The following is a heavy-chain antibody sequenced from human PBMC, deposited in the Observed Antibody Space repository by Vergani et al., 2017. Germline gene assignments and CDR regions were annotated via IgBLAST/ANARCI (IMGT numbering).Heavy chain of an antibody. CDR3: ASGKYYSDSTSHFLGRSFDV. CDR1: GDSIISRSYY. J-gene: IGHJ2*01. CDR2: IYNSGNG. V-gene: IGHV4-39*01. D-gene: IGHD3-16*01. Sequence: QMQLQESGPGLVKASETLSLTCTVSGDSIISRSYYWGWIRQPPGKGLEWIGSIYNSGNGDSSSSLKSRVTISADTSKNQFSLRLTPVTAADTAVYYCASGKYYSDSTSHFLGRSFDVWGRGTLVTVPS.